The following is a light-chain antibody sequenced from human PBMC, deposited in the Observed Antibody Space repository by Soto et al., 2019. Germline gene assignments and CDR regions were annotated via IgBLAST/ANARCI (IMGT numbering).Light chain of an antibody. V-gene: IGKV2-28*01. Sequence: EIVMTQSPLSLPVTPGEPASISCRSSPSLLHSDGYNYLAWYLQKPGHSPQLLIDLASSRASGVPDRFSGSGSGTDFTLKISRVEAEDVGVYYCMQALQTPTFGGGTKVDIK. CDR1: PSLLHSDGYNY. CDR3: MQALQTPT. CDR2: LAS. J-gene: IGKJ4*01.